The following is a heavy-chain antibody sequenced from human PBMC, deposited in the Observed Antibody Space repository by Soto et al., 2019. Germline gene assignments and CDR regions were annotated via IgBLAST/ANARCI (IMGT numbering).Heavy chain of an antibody. CDR2: ARNKAHGYNT. Sequence: EVQLVESGGGLVQPGGSLRLSCAASGFTFSDHHMDWVRQAPGKGLEWVGRARNKAHGYNTAYAASLKGRFTISRDDSENSLSLQMNSLKTEDTAVYFCARLMGTSFDLWGQGTPVTVSS. CDR1: GFTFSDHH. V-gene: IGHV3-72*01. CDR3: ARLMGTSFDL. J-gene: IGHJ4*02. D-gene: IGHD2-8*01.